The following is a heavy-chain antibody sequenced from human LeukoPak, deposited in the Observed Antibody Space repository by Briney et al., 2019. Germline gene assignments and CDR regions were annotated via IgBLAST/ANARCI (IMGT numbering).Heavy chain of an antibody. V-gene: IGHV4-39*01. D-gene: IGHD3-10*01. CDR2: IYYSGST. J-gene: IGHJ5*02. Sequence: SETLSLTCTVSGGSISSSSYYWGWIRQPPGKGLEWIGSIYYSGSTYYNPSLKSRVTISADTSKNQFSLKLSSVTAADTAVYYCATGSGSYSGWFDPWGQGTLVTVSS. CDR3: ATGSGSYSGWFDP. CDR1: GGSISSSSYY.